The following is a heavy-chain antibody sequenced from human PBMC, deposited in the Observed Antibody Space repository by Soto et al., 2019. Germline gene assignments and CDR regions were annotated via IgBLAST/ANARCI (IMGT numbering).Heavy chain of an antibody. Sequence: ASVKVSCKASGYTFTSYDINWVRQATGQGLEWMGWMNPNSGNTGYAQKFQGRVTMTRNTSISTAYMELSSLRSEDTAVYYCARGSGYDFWSGSNAYYYYYMDVWGKGTTVTVSS. CDR2: MNPNSGNT. J-gene: IGHJ6*03. CDR3: ARGSGYDFWSGSNAYYYYYMDV. V-gene: IGHV1-8*01. CDR1: GYTFTSYD. D-gene: IGHD3-3*01.